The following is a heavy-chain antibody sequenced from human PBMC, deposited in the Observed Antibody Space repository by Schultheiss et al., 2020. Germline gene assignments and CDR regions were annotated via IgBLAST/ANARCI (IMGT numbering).Heavy chain of an antibody. V-gene: IGHV3-30*18. Sequence: GGSLRLSCAASGFTFSYYYMSGVRQAPGKGLEWVAVISYDGSNKYYADSVKGRFTISRDNSKNTLYLQMNSLRAEDTAVYYCAKDQTTVVTPGWYFDYWGQGTLVTVSS. CDR2: ISYDGSNK. CDR3: AKDQTTVVTPGWYFDY. J-gene: IGHJ4*02. D-gene: IGHD4-23*01. CDR1: GFTFSYYY.